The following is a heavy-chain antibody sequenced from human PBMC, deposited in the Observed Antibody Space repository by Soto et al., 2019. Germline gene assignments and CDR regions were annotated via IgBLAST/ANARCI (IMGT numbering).Heavy chain of an antibody. Sequence: EVQLVESGGGLVKPGGSLRLSCAASGFTFSSYSMNWVRQAPGKGLEWVSSISSSSSYIYYADSVKGRFTISRDNAKNSLYRQMNSLRAEDTAVYYCASRSAVIAAAGPLGMDVWGQGTTVTVSS. D-gene: IGHD6-13*01. CDR1: GFTFSSYS. CDR3: ASRSAVIAAAGPLGMDV. J-gene: IGHJ6*02. CDR2: ISSSSSYI. V-gene: IGHV3-21*01.